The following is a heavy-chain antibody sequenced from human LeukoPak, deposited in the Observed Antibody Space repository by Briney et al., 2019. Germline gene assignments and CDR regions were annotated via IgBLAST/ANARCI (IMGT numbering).Heavy chain of an antibody. CDR1: GGSISSGGYN. CDR2: IYYSGST. D-gene: IGHD6-6*01. V-gene: IGHV4-31*03. CDR3: ARVPHTQLGNFDY. J-gene: IGHJ4*02. Sequence: SETLSLTCTVSGGSISSGGYNWSWIRQHPGKGLEWIGYIYYSGSTYYNPSLKSRVTISVDTSKNQFSLKLSSVTAADTAVYYCARVPHTQLGNFDYWGQGTLVTVSS.